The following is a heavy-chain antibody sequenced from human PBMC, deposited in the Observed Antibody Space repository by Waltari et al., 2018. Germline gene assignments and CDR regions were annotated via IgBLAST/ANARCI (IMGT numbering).Heavy chain of an antibody. J-gene: IGHJ4*02. CDR3: ARDDLIVPAALGY. CDR2: ISSSSSYI. D-gene: IGHD2-2*01. Sequence: EVQLVESGGGLVKPGGSLRLSCAAYGFTFSSYSMNWVRQAPGKGLEWVSSISSSSSYIYYADSVKGRFTISSDNAKNSLYLQMNSLRAEDTAVYYCARDDLIVPAALGYWGQGTLVTVSS. CDR1: GFTFSSYS. V-gene: IGHV3-21*01.